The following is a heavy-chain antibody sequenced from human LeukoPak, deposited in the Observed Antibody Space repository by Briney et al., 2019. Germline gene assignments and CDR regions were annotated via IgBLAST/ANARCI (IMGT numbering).Heavy chain of an antibody. CDR1: GYTLTELS. CDR2: FDPEDGET. V-gene: IGHV1-24*01. D-gene: IGHD3-3*01. Sequence: ASVKVSCKVSGYTLTELSMHWVRQAPGKGLEWMGGFDPEDGETIYAQKFQGRVTMTEDTSTDTAYMELSSLRSEDTAVYYCAREHDFWSGYNNWFDPWGQGTLVTVSS. J-gene: IGHJ5*02. CDR3: AREHDFWSGYNNWFDP.